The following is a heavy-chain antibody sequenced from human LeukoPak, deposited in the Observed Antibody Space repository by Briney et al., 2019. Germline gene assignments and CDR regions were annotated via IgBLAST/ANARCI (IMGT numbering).Heavy chain of an antibody. J-gene: IGHJ3*02. D-gene: IGHD3-10*01. V-gene: IGHV3-23*01. CDR2: ISSSGANT. Sequence: GGSLRLSCAASGFTFSGYAVSWVRQAPGKGLEWVSAISSSGANTYYPDSVKGRFTISRDNSKNTLYLQMNSLRVEDTAVYYCAKDAYYGSGRGVFDIWGQGTMVTVSS. CDR3: AKDAYYGSGRGVFDI. CDR1: GFTFSGYA.